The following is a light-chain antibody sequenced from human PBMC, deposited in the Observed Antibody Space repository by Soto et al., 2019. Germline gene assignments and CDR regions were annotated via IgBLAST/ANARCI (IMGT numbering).Light chain of an antibody. CDR3: QQRSNWPSIT. CDR1: QSVSSY. Sequence: EIVMTQSPATLSVSPGERATLSCRASQSVSSYLAWYQQKPGQAPRLLIYGASTRATGIPARFSGSGSGTDFILTISSLEPEDSAVYYCQQRSNWPSITFGQGTRLEIK. CDR2: GAS. V-gene: IGKV3-11*01. J-gene: IGKJ5*01.